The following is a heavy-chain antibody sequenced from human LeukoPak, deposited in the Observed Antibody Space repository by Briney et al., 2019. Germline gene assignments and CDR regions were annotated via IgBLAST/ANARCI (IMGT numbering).Heavy chain of an antibody. Sequence: GGSLRLSCAASGFTFSDHYMDWVRQAPEKGLEWVGRSRNKAVSYTTEYAASVKGRFTVSRDGSKNSLYLQMNSLKTDGTAVYYCVRSSGGPPSFDYWGQGTLVIVSS. CDR1: GFTFSDHY. CDR3: VRSSGGPPSFDY. V-gene: IGHV3-72*01. J-gene: IGHJ4*02. D-gene: IGHD2-15*01. CDR2: SRNKAVSYTT.